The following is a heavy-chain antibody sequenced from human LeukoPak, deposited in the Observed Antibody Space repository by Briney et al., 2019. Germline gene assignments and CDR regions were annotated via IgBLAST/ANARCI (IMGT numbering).Heavy chain of an antibody. V-gene: IGHV1-69*13. CDR2: IIPMFRTA. Sequence: SVKVSCTASGGSFSSYAISWVRQAPGQGLEGMGGIIPMFRTANYAQNFQVRVTITADESTSTVYMELSSLRSEDTAVYYCARDKFGAGTYVFDYWGQGTLVTVSS. D-gene: IGHD3-10*01. J-gene: IGHJ4*02. CDR3: ARDKFGAGTYVFDY. CDR1: GGSFSSYA.